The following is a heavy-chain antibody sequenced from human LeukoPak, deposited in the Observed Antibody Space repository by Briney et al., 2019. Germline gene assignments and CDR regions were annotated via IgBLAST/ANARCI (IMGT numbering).Heavy chain of an antibody. D-gene: IGHD2-2*01. J-gene: IGHJ4*02. Sequence: SVKVSCKASGGTFSSYAISWVRQAPGQGLEWMGGIIPIFGTANYAQKFQGRVTITADESTSTAYMEVSSLRSEDTARYYCATYCSSANCYIWGYYFDYWGQGTLVIVSS. CDR1: GGTFSSYA. CDR2: IIPIFGTA. V-gene: IGHV1-69*01. CDR3: ATYCSSANCYIWGYYFDY.